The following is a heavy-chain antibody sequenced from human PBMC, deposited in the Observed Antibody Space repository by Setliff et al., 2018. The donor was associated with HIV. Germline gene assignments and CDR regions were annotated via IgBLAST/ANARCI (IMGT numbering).Heavy chain of an antibody. CDR2: ISAYNGNT. V-gene: IGHV1-18*01. D-gene: IGHD2-21*02. J-gene: IGHJ4*02. Sequence: ASVKVSCKASGYTFTSYGISWVRQAPGQGPEWMGWISAYNGNTNYAQKLQGRVTMTTDTSTSTAYMELRSLRSDDTAVYYCAREGYCGGDCSRGVGDYWGQGTLVTVSS. CDR1: GYTFTSYG. CDR3: AREGYCGGDCSRGVGDY.